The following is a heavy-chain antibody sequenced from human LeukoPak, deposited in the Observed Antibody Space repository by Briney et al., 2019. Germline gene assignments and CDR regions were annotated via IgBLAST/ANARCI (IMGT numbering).Heavy chain of an antibody. V-gene: IGHV3-7*01. CDR2: IKGDESAK. D-gene: IGHD1-26*01. Sequence: SGGSLRLSCAASGVTFSTYWMAWVRQAPGKGLEWVANIKGDESAKHQADSVKGRFTISRDNAQNSVYLQMSSLRGEDTAVYYCARDVVGSPDYWGQGTLVTVSS. J-gene: IGHJ4*02. CDR3: ARDVVGSPDY. CDR1: GVTFSTYW.